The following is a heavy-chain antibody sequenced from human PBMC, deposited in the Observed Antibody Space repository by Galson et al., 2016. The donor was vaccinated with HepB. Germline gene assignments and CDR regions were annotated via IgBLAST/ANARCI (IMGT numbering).Heavy chain of an antibody. J-gene: IGHJ4*02. Sequence: CKASGYTFTSYSMHWVRQAPGHRLECMGWINAGNGNTKYSQKYQGRVTITSDTSARTAYMELSRLRTDDTAVYYCARARGSSGRPWGFAFDFWGQGTLVTVSS. V-gene: IGHV1-3*01. CDR1: GYTFTSYS. CDR2: INAGNGNT. CDR3: ARARGSSGRPWGFAFDF. D-gene: IGHD6-19*01.